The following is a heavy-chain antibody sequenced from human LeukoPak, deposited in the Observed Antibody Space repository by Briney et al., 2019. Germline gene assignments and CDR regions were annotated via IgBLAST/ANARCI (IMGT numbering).Heavy chain of an antibody. CDR1: GFTFSSYG. CDR3: AKDRLRYFDWLFDY. J-gene: IGHJ4*02. Sequence: GGSLRLSCTASGFTFSSYGMHWVRQAPGKGLEWVAVISYDGSNKYYADSVKGRFTISRDNSKNTLYLQMNSLRAEDTAVYYCAKDRLRYFDWLFDYWGQGTLVTVSS. D-gene: IGHD3-9*01. CDR2: ISYDGSNK. V-gene: IGHV3-30*18.